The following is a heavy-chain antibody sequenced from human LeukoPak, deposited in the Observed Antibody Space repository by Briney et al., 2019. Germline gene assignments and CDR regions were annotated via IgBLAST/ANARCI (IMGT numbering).Heavy chain of an antibody. J-gene: IGHJ4*02. D-gene: IGHD3-22*01. CDR1: GYTFTSYG. CDR3: ARDSQYYDSSGYYYFDY. CDR2: ISAYNGNT. V-gene: IGHV1-18*01. Sequence: GSSVKVSCKASGYTFTSYGISWVRQAPGQGLEWMGWISAYNGNTNYAQKLQGRVTMTTDTSTSTAYMELRSLRSDDTAVYYCARDSQYYDSSGYYYFDYWGQGTLVTVSS.